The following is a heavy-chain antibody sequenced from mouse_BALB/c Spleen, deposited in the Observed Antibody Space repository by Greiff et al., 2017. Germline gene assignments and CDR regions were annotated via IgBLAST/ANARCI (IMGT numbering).Heavy chain of an antibody. Sequence: QVQLQQSGAELVRPGTSVKVSCKASGYAFTNYLIEWVKQRPGQGLEWIGVINPGSGGTNYNEKFKGKATLTADKSSSTAYMQLSSLTSDDSAVYFCARVDGYYEMDYWGQGTSVTVSS. J-gene: IGHJ4*01. CDR3: ARVDGYYEMDY. V-gene: IGHV1-54*01. CDR2: INPGSGGT. CDR1: GYAFTNYL. D-gene: IGHD2-3*01.